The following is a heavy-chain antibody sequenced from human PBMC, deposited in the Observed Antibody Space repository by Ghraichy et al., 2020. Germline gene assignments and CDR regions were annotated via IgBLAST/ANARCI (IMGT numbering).Heavy chain of an antibody. J-gene: IGHJ4*02. Sequence: LSLTCAASGFTFSSYWMHWVRQAPGKGLVWVSRINTDGSTTSYADSVKGRFTISRDNAKNTLFLQMNSLRDEDTAVYYCARVATGKYYFDYWGQGTLVTVSS. V-gene: IGHV3-74*01. CDR3: ARVATGKYYFDY. CDR2: INTDGSTT. D-gene: IGHD5-12*01. CDR1: GFTFSSYW.